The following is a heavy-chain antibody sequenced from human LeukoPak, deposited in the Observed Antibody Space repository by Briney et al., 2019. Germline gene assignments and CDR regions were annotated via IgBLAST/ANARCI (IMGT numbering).Heavy chain of an antibody. CDR3: AREGGSGYSRAYFDY. V-gene: IGHV1-46*01. CDR2: INPSGGST. D-gene: IGHD3-3*01. Sequence: ASVTVSFKASGYTFTSYYMHWVRQPPGQGLEWMGIINPSGGSTSYAHKFQGRVTTTRDTPTSIVYIELSSMRSEDTAVYCCAREGGSGYSRAYFDYWGQGTLVTVSS. J-gene: IGHJ4*02. CDR1: GYTFTSYY.